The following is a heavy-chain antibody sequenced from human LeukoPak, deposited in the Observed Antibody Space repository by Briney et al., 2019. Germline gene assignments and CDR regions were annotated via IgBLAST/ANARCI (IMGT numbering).Heavy chain of an antibody. J-gene: IGHJ4*02. CDR3: ARAIQFGGYFDY. Sequence: GGSLRLSCAASGFTFSRYSMNWVRQAPGKGLEWVSYISSSRTMYYADSVKGRFTISRDNAKNSLYLQMNSLRAEDTAVYYCARAIQFGGYFDYWGQGTLVTVST. D-gene: IGHD2-15*01. CDR1: GFTFSRYS. V-gene: IGHV3-48*01. CDR2: ISSSRTM.